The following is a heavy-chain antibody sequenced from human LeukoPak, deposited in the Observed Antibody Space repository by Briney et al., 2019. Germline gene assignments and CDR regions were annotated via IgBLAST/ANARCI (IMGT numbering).Heavy chain of an antibody. CDR2: ISQSGTT. Sequence: SETLSLTCAVSHESFSEHYWNWTRQPPGKGLEWIGEISQSGTTHYNPSLKSRVTISVDTSENQLFLRVTSVTAADTAVYYCARGPTTSGVGTFDYWGQGTLVTVSS. CDR3: ARGPTTSGVGTFDY. CDR1: HESFSEHY. J-gene: IGHJ4*02. D-gene: IGHD3-3*01. V-gene: IGHV4-34*01.